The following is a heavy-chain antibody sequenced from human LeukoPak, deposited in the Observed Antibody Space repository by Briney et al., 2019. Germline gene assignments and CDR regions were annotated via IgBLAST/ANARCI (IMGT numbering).Heavy chain of an antibody. CDR1: GGSISSSNW. CDR3: ARGGSYNKGAFDY. J-gene: IGHJ4*02. V-gene: IGHV4-4*02. CDR2: IYHSGST. D-gene: IGHD3-10*01. Sequence: PSETLSLTCAVSGGSISSSNWWSWVRQPPGKGLEWIGEIYHSGSTNYNPSLKSRVTISVDKSKNQFSLKLSSVTAADTAVYYCARGGSYNKGAFDYWGQGTLVTVSS.